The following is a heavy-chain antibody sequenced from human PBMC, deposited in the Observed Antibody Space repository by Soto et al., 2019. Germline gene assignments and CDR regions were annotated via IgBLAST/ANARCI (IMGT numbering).Heavy chain of an antibody. CDR1: GFTFSDYY. Sequence: QVQLVESGGGLVKPGGSLRLSCAASGFTFSDYYMNWIRQAPGKGLEWVSYISTTGSSTHYADSVKGRFTISRDNAKNSLYLQMNSLRAEDTAIYYCARGRYSTAWYYFDYWGQGTLVTVSS. J-gene: IGHJ4*02. CDR3: ARGRYSTAWYYFDY. CDR2: ISTTGSST. D-gene: IGHD6-19*01. V-gene: IGHV3-11*01.